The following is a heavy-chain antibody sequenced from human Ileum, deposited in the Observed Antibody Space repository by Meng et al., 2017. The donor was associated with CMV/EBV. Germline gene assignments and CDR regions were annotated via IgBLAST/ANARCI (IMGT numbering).Heavy chain of an antibody. CDR1: GSTFSSYN. CDR3: ARDSDVDDSGYHGRPHY. CDR2: ISSSSAYI. J-gene: IGHJ4*02. D-gene: IGHD3-22*01. Sequence: GGSLRLSCAASGSTFSSYNMNWVRQAPGKGLEWVSSISSSSAYIYYADSVKGRFTISRDNAKNSLYLHMNSLRVEDTAVYYCARDSDVDDSGYHGRPHYWGQGTLVTVSS. V-gene: IGHV3-21*01.